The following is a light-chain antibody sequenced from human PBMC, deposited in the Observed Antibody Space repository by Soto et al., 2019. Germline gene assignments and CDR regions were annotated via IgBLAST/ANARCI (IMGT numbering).Light chain of an antibody. CDR1: QSVSSSY. J-gene: IGKJ5*01. CDR3: QQSYSTPSIT. V-gene: IGKV3-20*01. CDR2: GAS. Sequence: EIVLTQSPGTLSLSPGERATLSCRASQSVSSSYLAWYQQKPGQAPRLLIYGASSRATGIPDRSSGSGSGTDFTLTISRLEPEDFAVYYCQQSYSTPSITFGQGTRLEIK.